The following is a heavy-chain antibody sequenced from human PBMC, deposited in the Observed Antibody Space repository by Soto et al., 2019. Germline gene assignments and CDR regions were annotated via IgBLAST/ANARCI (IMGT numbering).Heavy chain of an antibody. CDR2: FHYSGRT. V-gene: IGHV4-39*01. J-gene: IGHJ6*02. CDR1: GGSISSGPYS. CDR3: ARLAGYCSGTSCYGYYGMDV. D-gene: IGHD2-2*01. Sequence: SETLSLTCSVSGGSISSGPYSWGWIRQPPGKGLERIGTFHYSGRTYYSPSLESRVTISVDTSKNQFSLKVSSVTAADTAVFYCARLAGYCSGTSCYGYYGMDVWGQGTTVTVSS.